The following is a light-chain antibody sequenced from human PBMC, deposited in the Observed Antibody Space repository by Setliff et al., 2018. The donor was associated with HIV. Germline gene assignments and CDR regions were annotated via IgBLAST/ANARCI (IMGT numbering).Light chain of an antibody. CDR3: QSYDSRLSSYV. J-gene: IGLJ1*01. Sequence: QSALAQPPSVSGAPGQRVTVSCTGSSSNIGAGFVVHWYKQFPGTAPKLLIYSFTNRPSGVPDRISGSKSGTSASLAIAGLQAEDEADYFRQSYDSRLSSYVFGTGTKVTVL. CDR1: SSNIGAGFV. V-gene: IGLV1-40*01. CDR2: SFT.